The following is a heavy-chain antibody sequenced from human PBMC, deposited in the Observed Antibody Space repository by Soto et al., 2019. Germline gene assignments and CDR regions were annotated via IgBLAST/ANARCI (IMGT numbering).Heavy chain of an antibody. CDR3: ASTIWTDELKYSAAIFDY. V-gene: IGHV4-30-2*01. J-gene: IGHJ4*02. Sequence: PSETLSLTCTVSGGSVSSGGYSWSWIRQPPGRGLEWIGYIYHSGSTYYNPSLKSRVTISVDRSKNQFSLKLSSVTAADTAVYYCASTIWTDELKYSAAIFDYWGQGTLVTVSS. CDR2: IYHSGST. CDR1: GGSVSSGGYS. D-gene: IGHD1-26*01.